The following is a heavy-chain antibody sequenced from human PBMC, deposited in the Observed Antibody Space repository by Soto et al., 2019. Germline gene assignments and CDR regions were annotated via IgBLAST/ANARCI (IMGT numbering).Heavy chain of an antibody. CDR2: INSDGSST. CDR3: ARDRDYDFWSGYWHYYYYGMDV. J-gene: IGHJ6*02. CDR1: GFTFSSYW. V-gene: IGHV3-74*01. D-gene: IGHD3-3*01. Sequence: GGSLGLSCAASGFTFSSYWMHWVRQAPGKGLVWVSRINSDGSSTSYADSVKGRFTISRDNAKNTLYLQMNSLRAEDTAVYYCARDRDYDFWSGYWHYYYYGMDVWGQGTTVTVSS.